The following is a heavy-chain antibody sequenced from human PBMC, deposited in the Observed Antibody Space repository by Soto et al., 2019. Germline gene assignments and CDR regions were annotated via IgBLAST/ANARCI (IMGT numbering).Heavy chain of an antibody. V-gene: IGHV3-11*01. CDR3: ARVRRGGYSYGVLDV. CDR1: GFTFSDYY. J-gene: IGHJ5*02. D-gene: IGHD5-18*01. Sequence: GASLRLSCAASGFTFSDYYMSWIRQAPGKGLEWVSYISSSGSTIYYADSVKGRFTISRDNAKNSLYLQMNSLRAEDTAVYYCARVRRGGYSYGVLDVWGQGSLVTFSS. CDR2: ISSSGSTI.